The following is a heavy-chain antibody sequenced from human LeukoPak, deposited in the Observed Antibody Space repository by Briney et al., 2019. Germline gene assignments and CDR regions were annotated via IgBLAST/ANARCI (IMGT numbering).Heavy chain of an antibody. J-gene: IGHJ6*02. CDR3: AKDLWFGELYGMDV. CDR2: ISYDGSNK. Sequence: PGRSLRLSCAPSGFTFSSYGMHWVRQAPGKGLEWVAVISYDGSNKYYADSVKGRFTISRDNSKNTLYLQMNSLRAEDTAVYYCAKDLWFGELYGMDVWGQGTTVTVSS. D-gene: IGHD3-10*01. V-gene: IGHV3-30*18. CDR1: GFTFSSYG.